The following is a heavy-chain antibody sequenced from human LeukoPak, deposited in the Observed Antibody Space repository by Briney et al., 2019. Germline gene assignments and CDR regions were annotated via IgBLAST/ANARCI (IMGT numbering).Heavy chain of an antibody. Sequence: GGSLRLSCATSGFTFSSYWMSWVRQAPGKGLEWVAFIRYDGSNKYYADSVKGRFTISRDNSKNTLYLQMNSLRAEDTAVYYCAKDMYSSSNPGWFDPWGQGTLVTVSS. D-gene: IGHD6-13*01. CDR1: GFTFSSYW. CDR2: IRYDGSNK. CDR3: AKDMYSSSNPGWFDP. J-gene: IGHJ5*02. V-gene: IGHV3-30*02.